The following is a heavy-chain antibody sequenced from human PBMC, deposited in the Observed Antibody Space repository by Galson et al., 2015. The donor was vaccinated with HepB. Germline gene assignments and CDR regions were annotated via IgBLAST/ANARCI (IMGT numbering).Heavy chain of an antibody. CDR1: GFTFSRYA. D-gene: IGHD3-16*01. J-gene: IGHJ6*02. V-gene: IGHV3-23*01. CDR2: ISGSGGST. CDR3: ARAVGYYYYGMDV. Sequence: SLRLSCAASGFTFSRYAMSWVRQAPGKGLEWVSAISGSGGSTYYADSVKGRFTISRDNSKNTLYLQMNSLRAEDTAVYYCARAVGYYYYGMDVWGQGTTVTVSS.